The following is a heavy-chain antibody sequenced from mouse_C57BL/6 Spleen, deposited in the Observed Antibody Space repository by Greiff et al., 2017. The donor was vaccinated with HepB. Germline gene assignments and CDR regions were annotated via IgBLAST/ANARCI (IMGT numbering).Heavy chain of an antibody. CDR2: INPGSGGT. CDR3: ARGTVVADY. Sequence: VQLQESGAELVRPGTSVKVSCKASGYAFTNYLIEWVKQRPGQGLEWIGVINPGSGGTNYNEKFKGKATLTADKSSSTAYMQLSSLTSEDSAVYFCARGTVVADYWGQGTTLTVSS. J-gene: IGHJ2*01. V-gene: IGHV1-54*01. CDR1: GYAFTNYL. D-gene: IGHD1-1*01.